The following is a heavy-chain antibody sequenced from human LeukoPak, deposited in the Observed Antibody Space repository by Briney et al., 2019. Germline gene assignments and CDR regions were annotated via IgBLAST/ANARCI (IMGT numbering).Heavy chain of an antibody. D-gene: IGHD6-19*01. V-gene: IGHV3-64*05. CDR1: GFTFSSYA. J-gene: IGHJ3*02. Sequence: PGGSLSLSCSASGFTFSSYAMHWVRKAPGKGRECVSVISYNGGSTYYADSVKGRFSISRDNSKNTLYVQMSSLRAEDTAVYYCVKGEYSSGWLDAFDIWGQGTMVTVSS. CDR3: VKGEYSSGWLDAFDI. CDR2: ISYNGGST.